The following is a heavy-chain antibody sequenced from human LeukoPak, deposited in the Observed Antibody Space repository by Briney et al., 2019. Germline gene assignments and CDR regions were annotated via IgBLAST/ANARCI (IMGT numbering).Heavy chain of an antibody. D-gene: IGHD3-10*01. J-gene: IGHJ6*03. CDR2: ISAYNGNT. Sequence: GASVKVSCKASGYTFTSYGISWVRQAPGQGLEWMGWISAYNGNTNYAQKLQGRVTMTTDTSTSTAYMELRSLRSDDTAVYYCARDMREHGSGSVDYYYYMDVWGKGTTVTISS. V-gene: IGHV1-18*01. CDR1: GYTFTSYG. CDR3: ARDMREHGSGSVDYYYYMDV.